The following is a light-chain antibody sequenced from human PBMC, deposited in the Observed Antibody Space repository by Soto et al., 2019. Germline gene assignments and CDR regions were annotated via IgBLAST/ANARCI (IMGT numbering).Light chain of an antibody. J-gene: IGKJ4*01. CDR3: QQSYTTRPLT. CDR2: DAS. Sequence: EIVLTQSPATLSLSPGERATLSCRASHNVLNCVAWYRQTPGQAPRLLIYDASYRAAGTPARFSGSGSGADFTLTISSLEPEDFATYYCQQSYTTRPLTFGGGTKVESK. CDR1: HNVLNC. V-gene: IGKV3-11*01.